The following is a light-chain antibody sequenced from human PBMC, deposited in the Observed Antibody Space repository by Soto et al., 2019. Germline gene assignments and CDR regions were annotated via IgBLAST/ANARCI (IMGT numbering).Light chain of an antibody. CDR3: QQYGSSPTWT. CDR1: QSVSSSH. Sequence: EIVLTQPPGTLSLPPGERATLSCRPSQSVSSSHLAWYQQKPGQAPRLLIYGASTRATGIPDRFSGSGSGTDFTLTINRLEPEDFAVYYCQQYGSSPTWTFGQGTKVDIK. V-gene: IGKV3-20*01. CDR2: GAS. J-gene: IGKJ1*01.